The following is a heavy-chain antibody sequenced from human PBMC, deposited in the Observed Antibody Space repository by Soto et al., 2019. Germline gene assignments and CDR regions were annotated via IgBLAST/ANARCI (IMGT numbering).Heavy chain of an antibody. V-gene: IGHV4-34*01. J-gene: IGHJ6*02. Sequence: SETLSLTCAVYGGSFSGYYWSWIRQPPGKGLEWIGEINHSESTNYNPSLKSRVTISVDTSKHQFSLKLSSVTAADTAVYYCARGPRGYSSGWYPNYYYYGMDVWGQGNTVT. CDR1: GGSFSGYY. D-gene: IGHD6-19*01. CDR3: ARGPRGYSSGWYPNYYYYGMDV. CDR2: INHSEST.